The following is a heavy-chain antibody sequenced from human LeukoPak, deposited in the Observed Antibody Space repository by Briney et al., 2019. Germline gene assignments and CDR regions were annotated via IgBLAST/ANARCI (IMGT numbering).Heavy chain of an antibody. D-gene: IGHD3-10*01. V-gene: IGHV4-34*01. CDR2: INHSGST. J-gene: IGHJ5*02. CDR1: GGSFSGYY. Sequence: SETLSLTCAVYGGSFSGYYWSWIRQPPGKGLEWIGEINHSGSTNYNLSLKSRVTISVDTSKNQFSLKLSSVTAADTAVYYCARQMVRGNWFDPWGQGTLVTVSS. CDR3: ARQMVRGNWFDP.